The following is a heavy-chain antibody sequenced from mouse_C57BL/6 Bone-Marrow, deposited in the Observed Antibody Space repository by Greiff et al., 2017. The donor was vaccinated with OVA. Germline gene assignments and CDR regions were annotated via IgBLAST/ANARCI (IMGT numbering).Heavy chain of an antibody. CDR2: IYPGNSDT. CDR3: TGTYSHWYFDV. Sequence: VQLQQSGTVLARPGASVKMSCKTSGYTFTSYWMHWVKQRPGQGLAWIGAIYPGNSDTSYNQKFKGKAKLTAVTSASTAYMELSSLTNEDSAVYYCTGTYSHWYFDVWGTGTTVTVSS. D-gene: IGHD2-12*01. J-gene: IGHJ1*03. CDR1: GYTFTSYW. V-gene: IGHV1-5*01.